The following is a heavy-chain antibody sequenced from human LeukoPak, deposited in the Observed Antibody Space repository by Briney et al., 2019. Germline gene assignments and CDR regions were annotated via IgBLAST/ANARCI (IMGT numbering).Heavy chain of an antibody. CDR1: GFPFSSYE. D-gene: IGHD3-10*01. V-gene: IGHV3-15*01. CDR2: IKSNHDYAKT. Sequence: GGSLRLSCAASGFPFSSYEMNWVRQAPGKGLEWVGRIKSNHDYAKTDYAAPVKGRITITRDDSKNTLYLQMNSLKTEDTAVYYCTTDRLLVRGVLIRSTIWGQGTMVTVSS. J-gene: IGHJ3*02. CDR3: TTDRLLVRGVLIRSTI.